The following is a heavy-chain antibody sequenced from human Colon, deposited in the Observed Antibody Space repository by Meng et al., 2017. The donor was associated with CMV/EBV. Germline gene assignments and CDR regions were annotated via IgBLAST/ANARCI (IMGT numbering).Heavy chain of an antibody. V-gene: IGHV3-74*01. CDR1: GFTFSSYW. CDR3: VVSSPRHEY. D-gene: IGHD3-10*01. CDR2: INSDGTIK. J-gene: IGHJ4*02. Sequence: EVPLVESGGGLIQPGGSLRLSCTASGFTFSSYWMHWVRQAPGKGLVWVSEINSDGTIKTYVNSVKGRFTISRDNAKNTLYLQMNSLRDDDTAVYYCVVSSPRHEYWGQGTLVTVSS.